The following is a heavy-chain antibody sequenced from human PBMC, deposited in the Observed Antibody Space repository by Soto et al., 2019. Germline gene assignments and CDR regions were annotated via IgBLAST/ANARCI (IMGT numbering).Heavy chain of an antibody. D-gene: IGHD6-13*01. V-gene: IGHV1-69*06. CDR3: ARTQYSHNWFWYLDI. Sequence: SVKVSCKASGGSFSSYAISWVRQAPGQGLEWMGVIIPISNTSKYAQKFQGRVTIIVDKSTTTVYMELSSLRSEDTAVYFCARTQYSHNWFWYLDIWGRGTLVTVSS. J-gene: IGHJ2*01. CDR1: GGSFSSYA. CDR2: IIPISNTS.